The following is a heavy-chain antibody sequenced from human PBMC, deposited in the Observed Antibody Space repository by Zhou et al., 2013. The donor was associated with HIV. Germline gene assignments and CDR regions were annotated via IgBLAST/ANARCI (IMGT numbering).Heavy chain of an antibody. Sequence: QVQLVQSGAEVKKPGSSVKVSCKASGGTFSSYAISWVRQAPGQGLEWMGRIIPILGIANYAQKFQGRVTITADKSTSTAYMELSSLRSEDTAVYYCARDGGTTSTVTTQSDYWGQGTLVTVSS. D-gene: IGHD4-4*01. V-gene: IGHV1-69*04. CDR1: GGTFSSYA. CDR2: IIPILGIA. CDR3: ARDGGTTSTVTTQSDY. J-gene: IGHJ4*02.